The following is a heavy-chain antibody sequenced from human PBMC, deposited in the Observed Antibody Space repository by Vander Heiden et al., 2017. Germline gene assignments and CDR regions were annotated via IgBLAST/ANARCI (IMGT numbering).Heavy chain of an antibody. CDR2: IWYDGSNK. Sequence: QVQLVESGGGVVQPGRSLRLSCAASGFTFSSYGMHWVRQAPGKGLEWVAVIWYDGSNKYYADSGKGRFTISRDNSKNTLYMQMNRLRAEDTAVYYCAMDVDYYDSSGTFDYWGHGTMVTVYS. CDR3: AMDVDYYDSSGTFDY. V-gene: IGHV3-33*01. J-gene: IGHJ4*01. CDR1: GFTFSSYG. D-gene: IGHD3-22*01.